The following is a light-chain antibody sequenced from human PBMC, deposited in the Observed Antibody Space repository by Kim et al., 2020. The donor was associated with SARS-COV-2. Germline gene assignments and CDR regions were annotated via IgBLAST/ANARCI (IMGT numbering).Light chain of an antibody. CDR1: SLRSYY. V-gene: IGLV3-19*01. CDR2: GKN. J-gene: IGLJ2*01. Sequence: VSVALGQTVRITCQGDSLRSYYATWYQQKPGQAPILVIYGKNNRPSGIPDRFSGSSSGNTASLTITGTQAGDEADYYCNSRDSNDNVVFGGGTKLTVL. CDR3: NSRDSNDNVV.